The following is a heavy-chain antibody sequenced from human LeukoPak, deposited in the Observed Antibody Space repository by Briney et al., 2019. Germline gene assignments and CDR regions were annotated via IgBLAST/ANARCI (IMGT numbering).Heavy chain of an antibody. CDR3: ARLDSSSWYYFDY. V-gene: IGHV4-39*01. Sequence: PSETLSLTCTVSGGSISSSSYYWGWIRQPPGKGLEWIGSIYYSGSTYCNPSLKSRVTISVDTSKNQFSLKLSSVTAADTAVYYCARLDSSSWYYFDYWGQGTLDTVSS. CDR1: GGSISSSSYY. J-gene: IGHJ4*02. D-gene: IGHD6-13*01. CDR2: IYYSGST.